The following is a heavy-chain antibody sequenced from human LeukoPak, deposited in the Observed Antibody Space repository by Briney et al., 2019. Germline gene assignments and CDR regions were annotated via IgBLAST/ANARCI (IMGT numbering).Heavy chain of an antibody. CDR3: ARDNCSSTSCYYGSGRGLLWH. V-gene: IGHV1-69*13. D-gene: IGHD2-2*01. CDR2: IIPIFATT. CDR1: GYTFTGYY. Sequence: ASVKVSCKASGYTFTGYYMHWVRQAPGQGLEWMGGIIPIFATTNYAQKFQGRVTITADESTSTAYMELSSLRSEDTAVYYCARDNCSSTSCYYGSGRGLLWHWGQGTLVTVSS. J-gene: IGHJ4*02.